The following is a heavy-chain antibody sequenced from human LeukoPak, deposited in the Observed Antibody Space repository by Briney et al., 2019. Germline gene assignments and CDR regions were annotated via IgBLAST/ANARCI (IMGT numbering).Heavy chain of an antibody. CDR2: IYRSGST. CDR3: ARVEPIVVVPAAMGWFDP. Sequence: SETLSLTCTVSGYSISSGYYWGWIRQPPGKGLEWIGSIYRSGSTYYNPSLKSRITISVDTSKNQFSLKLSSVTAADTAVYYCARVEPIVVVPAAMGWFDPWGQGTLVTVSS. CDR1: GYSISSGYY. J-gene: IGHJ5*02. D-gene: IGHD2-2*01. V-gene: IGHV4-38-2*02.